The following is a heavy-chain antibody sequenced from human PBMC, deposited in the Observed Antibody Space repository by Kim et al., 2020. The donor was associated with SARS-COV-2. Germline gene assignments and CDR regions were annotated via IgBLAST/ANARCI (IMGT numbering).Heavy chain of an antibody. D-gene: IGHD3-16*01. Sequence: GNGNITYSQKFQGRVPLTTDTSASTAYMELSFLRSEDSAVYYCLGGFYFDYWGQGTLVTVSS. CDR2: GNGNI. V-gene: IGHV1-3*01. CDR3: LGGFYFDY. J-gene: IGHJ4*02.